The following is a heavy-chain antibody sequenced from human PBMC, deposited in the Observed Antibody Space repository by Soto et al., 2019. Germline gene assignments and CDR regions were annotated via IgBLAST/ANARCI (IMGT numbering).Heavy chain of an antibody. V-gene: IGHV1-3*01. CDR1: GYTFTSYA. CDR2: INAGNGNT. D-gene: IGHD1-1*01. CDR3: AREESPLEEYYYYYYGMDV. Sequence: ASVKVSCKASGYTFTSYAMHWVRQAPGQRLEWMGWINAGNGNTKYSQKFQDRVTITRDTSASTAYVELSSLRSEDTAVYYCAREESPLEEYYYYYYGMDVWGQGTTVTVSS. J-gene: IGHJ6*02.